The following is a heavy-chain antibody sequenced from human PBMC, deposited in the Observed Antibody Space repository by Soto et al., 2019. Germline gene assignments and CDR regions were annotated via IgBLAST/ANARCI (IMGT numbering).Heavy chain of an antibody. J-gene: IGHJ4*02. Sequence: QVQRVESGGGVVQPGRSLRLSCAASGFTFSSYGMHWVRQAPGKGLEWVAVISYDGSNKYYADSVKGRFTISRDNSNNTHYQHIHSLCAKFTAVYYCPQGHARTALLTADYWGQGTLVTVSS. CDR2: ISYDGSNK. CDR3: PQGHARTALLTADY. V-gene: IGHV3-30*18. CDR1: GFTFSSYG. D-gene: IGHD5-18*01.